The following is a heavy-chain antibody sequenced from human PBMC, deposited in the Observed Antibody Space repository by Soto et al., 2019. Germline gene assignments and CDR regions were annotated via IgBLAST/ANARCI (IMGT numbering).Heavy chain of an antibody. CDR3: ARHHYYDSSGYWDY. Sequence: PSETLSLTCTVSGGSISSYYWSWIRQPPGKGLEWIGYIYYSGSTNYNPSLKSRVTISVDTSKNQFSLKLSSVTAADTAVYYCARHHYYDSSGYWDYWGQGTLVTVSS. CDR2: IYYSGST. V-gene: IGHV4-59*08. CDR1: GGSISSYY. D-gene: IGHD3-22*01. J-gene: IGHJ4*02.